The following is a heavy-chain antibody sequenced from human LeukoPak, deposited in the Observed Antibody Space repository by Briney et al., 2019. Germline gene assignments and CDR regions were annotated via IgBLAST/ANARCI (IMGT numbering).Heavy chain of an antibody. CDR2: INSDGSWT. CDR1: GNYW. Sequence: QRGGSLRLSCAASGNYWMHWVRQAPGKGLVWVSHINSDGSWTSYADSVKGRFTISKDNSKNTLYLQMNSLRAEDTAVYYCAKDHCSGGSCYSPGYWGQGTLVTVSS. J-gene: IGHJ4*02. V-gene: IGHV3-74*01. D-gene: IGHD2-15*01. CDR3: AKDHCSGGSCYSPGY.